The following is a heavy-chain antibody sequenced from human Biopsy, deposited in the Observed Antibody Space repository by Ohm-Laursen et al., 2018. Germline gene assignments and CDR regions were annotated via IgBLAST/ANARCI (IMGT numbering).Heavy chain of an antibody. Sequence: GASVKVSCKASGYTFTSYDISWVRQAPGQGLKWMGIINPGGNSTAYTQNFQGRVTMTWDTSTTTVYMELSSLRSEDTAVYYCVLASFDYWGQGTLVTVPS. CDR2: INPGGNST. V-gene: IGHV1-46*01. CDR1: GYTFTSYD. J-gene: IGHJ4*02. CDR3: VLASFDY.